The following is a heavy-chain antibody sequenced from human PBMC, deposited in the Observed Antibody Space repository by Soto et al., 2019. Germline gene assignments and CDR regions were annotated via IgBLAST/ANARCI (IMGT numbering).Heavy chain of an antibody. Sequence: QVQLVQSGAEVKKPGSSVKVSCKASGGTFSSFTISWVRQAPGQGLEWMGGIIPIYGTANYAQKFQGRVTINADASTRTAYMEMSSLRSEDTAVYYCAKDRRADWESYYYYAMDVWGQGTTITVSS. V-gene: IGHV1-69*01. J-gene: IGHJ6*02. CDR3: AKDRRADWESYYYYAMDV. CDR2: IIPIYGTA. D-gene: IGHD1-26*01. CDR1: GGTFSSFT.